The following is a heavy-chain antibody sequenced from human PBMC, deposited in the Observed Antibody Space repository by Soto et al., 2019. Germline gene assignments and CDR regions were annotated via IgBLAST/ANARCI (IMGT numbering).Heavy chain of an antibody. Sequence: SETLSLTCAVSGGSISSSNWWSWVRQPPGKGLEWIGEIYHSGSTNYSPSLKSRVTISVDKSKNQFSLRLSSVTAADTAVYFCARSVAVPGAHIDYWGQGTQVTVSS. CDR2: IYHSGST. J-gene: IGHJ4*02. D-gene: IGHD6-19*01. CDR1: GGSISSSNW. V-gene: IGHV4-4*02. CDR3: ARSVAVPGAHIDY.